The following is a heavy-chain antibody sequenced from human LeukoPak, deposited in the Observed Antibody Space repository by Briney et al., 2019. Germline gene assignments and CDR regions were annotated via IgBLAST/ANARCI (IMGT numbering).Heavy chain of an antibody. CDR3: VRAFPPLRTSTAGDF. CDR1: GFTFSDYD. V-gene: IGHV3-21*06. J-gene: IGHJ4*02. CDR2: ISGRSSHM. Sequence: GGSLRLSCTASGFTFSDYDMNWVRQAPGKGLEWVSSISGRSSHMYYADSAEGRFSISRDNAKNSVYLQMNSLRAEDTAVYYCVRAFPPLRTSTAGDFWGQGTLVTVSS. D-gene: IGHD6-25*01.